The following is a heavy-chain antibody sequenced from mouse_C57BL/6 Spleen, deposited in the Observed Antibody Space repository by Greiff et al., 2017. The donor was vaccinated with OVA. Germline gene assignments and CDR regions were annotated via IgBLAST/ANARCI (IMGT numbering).Heavy chain of an antibody. D-gene: IGHD2-1*01. CDR2: IRLKSDNYAT. CDR1: GFTFSNYW. V-gene: IGHV6-3*01. J-gene: IGHJ2*01. Sequence: EVQGVESGGGLVQPGGSMKLSCVASGFTFSNYWMNWVRQSPEKGLEWVAQIRLKSDNYATHYAESVKGRFTISRDDSKSSVYLQMNNLRAEDTGIYYCTEGNSHFDYWGQGTTLTVSS. CDR3: TEGNSHFDY.